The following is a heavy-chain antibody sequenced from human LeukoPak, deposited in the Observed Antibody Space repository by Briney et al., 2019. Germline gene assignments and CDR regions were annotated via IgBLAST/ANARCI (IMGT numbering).Heavy chain of an antibody. J-gene: IGHJ4*02. D-gene: IGHD5-18*01. V-gene: IGHV4-59*01. CDR1: GGSISSYF. CDR3: ARGADTYGDY. Sequence: KPSETLSLTCTVSGGSISSYFWSWIRQPPGKGLEWIGYTYYTGSTNYNPSLKSRVTISVDTSKNQFSLKLSSVTAADTAVYYCARGADTYGDYWGQGTLVTVSS. CDR2: TYYTGST.